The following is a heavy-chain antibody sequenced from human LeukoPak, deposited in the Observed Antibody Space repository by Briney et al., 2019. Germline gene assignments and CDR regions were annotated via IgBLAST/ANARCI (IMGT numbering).Heavy chain of an antibody. J-gene: IGHJ4*02. CDR3: ATLRSFDY. CDR1: GFTFSSYA. V-gene: IGHV3-23*01. Sequence: GGSLRLSCAASGFTFSSYAMSWVRQAPGKGLEWVSGISGGGGDRYYADSVKGRFTISRDNSKNTLYLQMNSLRAEDTAVYYCATLRSFDYWGQGTLVTVSS. CDR2: ISGGGGDR.